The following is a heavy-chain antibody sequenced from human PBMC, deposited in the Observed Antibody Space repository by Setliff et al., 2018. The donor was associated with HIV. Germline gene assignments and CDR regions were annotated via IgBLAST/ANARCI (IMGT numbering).Heavy chain of an antibody. J-gene: IGHJ3*02. Sequence: SETLSLTCTVSGDSITNNVYYWSWIRQPAGKGLEWIGLIYSDGRTNYNPSLKSRVTMSLDTSKNQFSLRLRSVTAADTAMYYCARDPGYDILTGYGSLDAFDIWGQGTMVTVSS. D-gene: IGHD3-9*01. CDR2: IYSDGRT. CDR1: GDSITNNVYY. CDR3: ARDPGYDILTGYGSLDAFDI. V-gene: IGHV4-61*02.